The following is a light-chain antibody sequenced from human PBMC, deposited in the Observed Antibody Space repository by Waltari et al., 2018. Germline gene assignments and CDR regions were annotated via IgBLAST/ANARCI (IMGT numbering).Light chain of an antibody. Sequence: QSVLTQPPSVSAAPGQKVTISCSGSSSNIGNSYVSWYQQFPGTAPKLLIYEIRKRPSEIPDRFSGSKSGTSATLVITELQTGDEADYYCGAWDSSLSAGGVFGGGTKVTVL. J-gene: IGLJ3*02. CDR3: GAWDSSLSAGGV. V-gene: IGLV1-51*02. CDR1: SSNIGNSY. CDR2: EIR.